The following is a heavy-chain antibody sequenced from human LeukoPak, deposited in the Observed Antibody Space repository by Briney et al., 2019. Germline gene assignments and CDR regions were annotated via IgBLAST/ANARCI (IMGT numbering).Heavy chain of an antibody. CDR2: INDSGGST. CDR3: AKWATVTTPVRWFDP. Sequence: PGGSLRLSCAASGFTFRSYAMSWVRQAPGKGLEWVSVINDSGGSTYNADSVKGRFTVSRDNSRNTLYLQMNSLRAEDTAVYYCAKWATVTTPVRWFDPWGQGTLVTVSS. J-gene: IGHJ5*02. V-gene: IGHV3-23*01. CDR1: GFTFRSYA. D-gene: IGHD4-17*01.